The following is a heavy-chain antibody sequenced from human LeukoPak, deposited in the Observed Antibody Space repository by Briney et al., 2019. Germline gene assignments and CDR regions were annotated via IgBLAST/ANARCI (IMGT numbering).Heavy chain of an antibody. CDR2: IIPILGIA. Sequence: SVKVSCKASGGTFSSYAISWVRQAPGQGLVWMGRIIPILGIANYAQKFQGRVTITADKSTSTAYMELSSLRSEDTAVYYCARDSSGWYLGGNFDYWGQGTLVTVSS. J-gene: IGHJ4*02. CDR3: ARDSSGWYLGGNFDY. V-gene: IGHV1-69*04. CDR1: GGTFSSYA. D-gene: IGHD6-19*01.